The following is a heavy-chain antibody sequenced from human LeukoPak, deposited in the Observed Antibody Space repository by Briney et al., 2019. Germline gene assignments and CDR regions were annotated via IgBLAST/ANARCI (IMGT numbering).Heavy chain of an antibody. D-gene: IGHD6-6*01. CDR2: ISYDGSNK. J-gene: IGHJ6*03. CDR3: AKDRAARYSSSGGGYMDV. Sequence: GRSLRLSCAASGFTFSSYGMHWVRQAPGKGLEWVAVISYDGSNKYYADSVKGRFIISRDNSKNTLYLQMNSLRAEDTAVYYCAKDRAARYSSSGGGYMDVWGKGTTVTVSS. V-gene: IGHV3-30*18. CDR1: GFTFSSYG.